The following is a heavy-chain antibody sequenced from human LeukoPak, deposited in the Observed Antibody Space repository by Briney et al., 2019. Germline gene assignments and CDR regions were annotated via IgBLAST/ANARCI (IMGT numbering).Heavy chain of an antibody. CDR2: ISWNSGSI. D-gene: IGHD3-10*01. Sequence: PGGSLRLSCAASGFTFDDYAMHWVRQAPGKGLEWVSGISWNSGSIGYADSVKGRFTISRDNAKNSLYLQMNSLRAKDTALYYCAKDGGSGSYRYGFDYWGQGTLVTVSS. V-gene: IGHV3-9*01. J-gene: IGHJ4*02. CDR1: GFTFDDYA. CDR3: AKDGGSGSYRYGFDY.